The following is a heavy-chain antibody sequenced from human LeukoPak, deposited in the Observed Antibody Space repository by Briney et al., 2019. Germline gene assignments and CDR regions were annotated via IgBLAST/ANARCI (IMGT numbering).Heavy chain of an antibody. CDR2: IYPGDSDT. J-gene: IGHJ5*02. CDR1: GYSFTCYW. D-gene: IGHD4-17*01. CDR3: ARAVEYGDYSNNWFDP. V-gene: IGHV5-51*01. Sequence: GGSLKISCKGSGYSFTCYWIGWVRQMPGKDLEWMGIIYPGDSDTRYSPSFQGQVTIPADKSISTAYLQWSSLKASDTAMYYCARAVEYGDYSNNWFDPWGQGTLVTVSS.